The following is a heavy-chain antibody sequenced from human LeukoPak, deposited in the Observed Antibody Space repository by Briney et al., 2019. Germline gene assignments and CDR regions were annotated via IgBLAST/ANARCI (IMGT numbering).Heavy chain of an antibody. V-gene: IGHV3-30*04. CDR3: ARSSSGPRAPFDY. CDR1: GFTFSSYA. CDR2: ISYDGSNK. D-gene: IGHD6-19*01. Sequence: GGSLRLSCAASGFTFSSYAMHWVRQAPGKALEWVAVISYDGSNKYYADSVKGRFTISRDNSKNTLYLQMNSLRAEDTAVYYCARSSSGPRAPFDYWGQGTLVTVSS. J-gene: IGHJ4*02.